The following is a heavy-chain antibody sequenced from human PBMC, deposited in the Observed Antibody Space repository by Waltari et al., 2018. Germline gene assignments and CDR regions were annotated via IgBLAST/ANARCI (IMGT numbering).Heavy chain of an antibody. J-gene: IGHJ4*02. CDR3: ARDVVANEGSHFDY. D-gene: IGHD6-13*01. Sequence: EVQLVESGGGVVRPGGSLRLPCASSALPLVAYGLIWVRLSPGKGLEWVCGINWDGCSTGYADSVKGRFTISRDNAKNSLYLQMNSLRAEDTALYYCARDVVANEGSHFDYWGQGTLVTVSS. V-gene: IGHV3-20*04. CDR1: ALPLVAYG. CDR2: INWDGCST.